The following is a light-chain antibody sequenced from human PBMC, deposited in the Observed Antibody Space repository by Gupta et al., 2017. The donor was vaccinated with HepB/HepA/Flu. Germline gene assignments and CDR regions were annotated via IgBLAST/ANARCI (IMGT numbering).Light chain of an antibody. Sequence: EIVLPQSPATLSLSPGERATLSSRASQSVSSYLAWYKPKPGQAPRLLIYEASNRATRIPARFSGSGSGTDFTRTISSLEPEDFAVYYCQQRSNGPPGNTFGQGTRMEIK. V-gene: IGKV3-11*01. CDR3: QQRSNGPPGNT. J-gene: IGKJ5*01. CDR1: QSVSSY. CDR2: EAS.